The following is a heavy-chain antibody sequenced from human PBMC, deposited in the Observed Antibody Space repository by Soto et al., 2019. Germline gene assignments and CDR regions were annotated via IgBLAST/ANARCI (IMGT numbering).Heavy chain of an antibody. CDR2: IWYDGSIK. J-gene: IGHJ4*02. CDR3: ARDGSYFYGSGVFY. D-gene: IGHD3-10*01. Sequence: LRLSCASSGIIFSSYGMHWFLQAPGQGLEWVAVIWYDGSIKYYADSVKGRFTISRDNSKNTLYLQMNSLRAEDTALYYCARDGSYFYGSGVFYWGQGTLVTVSS. V-gene: IGHV3-33*01. CDR1: GIIFSSYG.